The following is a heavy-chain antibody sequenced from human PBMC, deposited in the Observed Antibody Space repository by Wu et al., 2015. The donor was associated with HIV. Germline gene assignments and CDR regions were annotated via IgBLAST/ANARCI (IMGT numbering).Heavy chain of an antibody. V-gene: IGHV1-69*13. Sequence: QVQLVQSGAEVKKPGSSVKVSCKASGGTFSSYAISWVRQAPGQGLEWMGRIIPIFGTANYAQKFQGRVTITADESTSTAYMELSSLRSEDTAVYYCARGRGSGSYYNYYYYGMDVWGQGDHGSPSP. CDR2: IIPIFGTA. D-gene: IGHD3-10*01. CDR3: ARGRGSGSYYNYYYYGMDV. J-gene: IGHJ6*02. CDR1: GGTFSSYA.